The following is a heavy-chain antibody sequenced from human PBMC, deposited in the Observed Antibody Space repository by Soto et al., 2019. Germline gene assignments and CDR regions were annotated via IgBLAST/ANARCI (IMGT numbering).Heavy chain of an antibody. J-gene: IGHJ4*02. Sequence: EVHLLESGGVLVQPGGSLRLSCAAPGFPFTNFAINWVPLAPGKGREWVSTFSDSGSTYYANSVKGRFTISRDNSKNTLYLHMSSLRAEDTAVYFCAKGVDGPHCTRTSCLFYFDYWGQGTLVTVSS. V-gene: IGHV3-23*01. CDR3: AKGVDGPHCTRTSCLFYFDY. CDR1: GFPFTNFA. CDR2: FSDSGST. D-gene: IGHD2-2*01.